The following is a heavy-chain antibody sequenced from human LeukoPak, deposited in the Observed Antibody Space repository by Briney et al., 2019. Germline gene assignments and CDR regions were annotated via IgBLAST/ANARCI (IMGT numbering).Heavy chain of an antibody. Sequence: SVKVSCKASGGTFSSYTISWVRQAPGQGLEWMGRIIPILGIANYAQKFQGRVTITADKSTSTAYMELSSLRSEDTAVYYCARGVEMATIGFDYWGQGALVTVSS. V-gene: IGHV1-69*02. CDR3: ARGVEMATIGFDY. CDR1: GGTFSSYT. D-gene: IGHD5-24*01. CDR2: IIPILGIA. J-gene: IGHJ4*02.